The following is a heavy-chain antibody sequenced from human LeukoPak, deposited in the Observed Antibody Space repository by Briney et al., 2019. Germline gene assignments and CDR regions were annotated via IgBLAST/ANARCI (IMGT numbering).Heavy chain of an antibody. D-gene: IGHD5-18*01. Sequence: GGSLRLSFAASGFTFSSYAISWVRQAPGKGLEWVSAISGSGGSTYYADSVKGRFTISRDNSKNTLYLQMNSLRAEDTAVYYCAKDIQRVQLWTLFDYWGQGTLVTVSS. CDR2: ISGSGGST. CDR1: GFTFSSYA. V-gene: IGHV3-23*01. CDR3: AKDIQRVQLWTLFDY. J-gene: IGHJ4*02.